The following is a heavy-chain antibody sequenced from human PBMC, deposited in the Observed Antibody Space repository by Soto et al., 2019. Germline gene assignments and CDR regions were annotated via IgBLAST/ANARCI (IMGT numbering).Heavy chain of an antibody. CDR3: ARGKPTMARGKISWFDP. Sequence: SETLSLTCTVSGDSVSSYYWSWIRQPPGKGLEWIGEINHSGSTNYNPSLKSRVTISVDTSKNQFSLKLSSVTAADTAVYYCARGKPTMARGKISWFDPWGQGTLVTVSS. D-gene: IGHD3-10*01. V-gene: IGHV4-34*01. CDR1: GDSVSSYY. CDR2: INHSGST. J-gene: IGHJ5*02.